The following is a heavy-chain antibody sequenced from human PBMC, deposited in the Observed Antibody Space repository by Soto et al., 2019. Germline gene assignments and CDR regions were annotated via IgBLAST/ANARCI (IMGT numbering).Heavy chain of an antibody. CDR1: GFTFSSYA. CDR3: ARDRHDSSGWYQTDY. Sequence: GGSLRLSCAASGFTFSSYAMHWVRQAPGKGLEWVAVISYDGSNKYYADSVKGRFTISRDNSKNTLYLQMNSLRAEDTAVYYCARDRHDSSGWYQTDYWGQGTLVTVSS. J-gene: IGHJ4*02. D-gene: IGHD6-19*01. CDR2: ISYDGSNK. V-gene: IGHV3-30-3*01.